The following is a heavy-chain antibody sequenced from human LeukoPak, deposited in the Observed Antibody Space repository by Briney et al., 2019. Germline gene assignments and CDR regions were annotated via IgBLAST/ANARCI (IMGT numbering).Heavy chain of an antibody. CDR3: ASSDGAPAAGMGLDY. V-gene: IGHV4-59*01. CDR2: IYYSGST. Sequence: SETLSLTCTVSGGSISSYYWSWIRQPPGKGLEWIGYIYYSGSTNYNPSLKSRVTISVDTSKIQFSLKLSSVTAADTAVYYCASSDGAPAAGMGLDYWGQGTLVTVSS. J-gene: IGHJ4*02. D-gene: IGHD6-19*01. CDR1: GGSISSYY.